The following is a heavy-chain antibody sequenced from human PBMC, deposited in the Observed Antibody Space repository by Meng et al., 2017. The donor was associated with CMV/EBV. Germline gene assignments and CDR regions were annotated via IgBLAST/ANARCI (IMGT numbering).Heavy chain of an antibody. V-gene: IGHV3-33*06. Sequence: GGSLRLSCAASGFTFSSYGMHWVRQAPGKGLEWVAVIWYDGSNEYYADSVKGRFTISRDNSKNTLYLQMNSLRAEDTAVYYCAKELSSSWPYYYGMDVWGQGTTVTVSS. J-gene: IGHJ6*02. D-gene: IGHD6-13*01. CDR2: IWYDGSNE. CDR3: AKELSSSWPYYYGMDV. CDR1: GFTFSSYG.